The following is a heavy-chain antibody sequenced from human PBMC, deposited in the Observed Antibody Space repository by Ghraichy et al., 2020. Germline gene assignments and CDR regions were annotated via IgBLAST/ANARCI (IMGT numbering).Heavy chain of an antibody. CDR1: GFTFSSYA. CDR3: ARDMWIAVAGERDAFDI. J-gene: IGHJ3*02. V-gene: IGHV3-30*04. D-gene: IGHD6-19*01. CDR2: ISYDGSNK. Sequence: GGSLRLSCAASGFTFSSYAMHWVRQAPGKGLEWVAVISYDGSNKYYADSVKGRFTISRDNSKNTLYLQMNSLRAEDTAVYYCARDMWIAVAGERDAFDIWGQGTMVTVSS.